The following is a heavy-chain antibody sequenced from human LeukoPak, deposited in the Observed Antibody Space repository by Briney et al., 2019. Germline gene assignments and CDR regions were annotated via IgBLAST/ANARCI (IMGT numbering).Heavy chain of an antibody. V-gene: IGHV4-30-4*01. CDR2: MYYSGST. Sequence: SETLSLTCTVSGGSISSGDYYWSWIRQPPGKGLEWIAYMYYSGSTYYNPSLKSRVTMSADASKNQLSPKLSSVTAADTAVYYCARPYYYDSRIDPWGQGILVTVSS. CDR1: GGSISSGDYY. D-gene: IGHD3-22*01. J-gene: IGHJ5*02. CDR3: ARPYYYDSRIDP.